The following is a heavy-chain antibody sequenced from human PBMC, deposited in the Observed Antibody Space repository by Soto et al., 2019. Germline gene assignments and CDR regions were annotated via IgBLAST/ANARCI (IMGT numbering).Heavy chain of an antibody. CDR3: ARDSLGEPNFDY. J-gene: IGHJ4*02. CDR2: ISSSSSYI. V-gene: IGHV3-21*01. CDR1: GFTFSSYS. Sequence: GGSLRLSCAASGFTFSSYSMNWVRQAPGKGLEWVSSISSSSSYIYYADSVKGRFTISRDNAKNSLYLQMNSLRAEDTAVYYCARDSLGEPNFDYWGQGTLVTVSS.